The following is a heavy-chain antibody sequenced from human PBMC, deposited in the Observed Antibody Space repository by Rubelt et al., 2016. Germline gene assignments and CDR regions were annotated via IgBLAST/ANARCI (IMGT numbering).Heavy chain of an antibody. CDR3: ASLSSSSHDAFDI. J-gene: IGHJ3*02. V-gene: IGHV5-51*01. D-gene: IGHD6-6*01. Sequence: EVQLVQSGAEVKKPGESLKISCKGSGYSFTSYWIGWVRQMPGKGLEWMGIIYPGDSDTRYRPSFQGQVTSPADKSISTAYLQWSSLKASDTAMYYCASLSSSSHDAFDIWGQGTMVTVSS. CDR2: IYPGDSDT. CDR1: GYSFTSYW.